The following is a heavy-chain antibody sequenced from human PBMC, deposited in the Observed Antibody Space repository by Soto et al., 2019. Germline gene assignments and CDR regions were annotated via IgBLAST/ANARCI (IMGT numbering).Heavy chain of an antibody. CDR1: GGTFSSYT. V-gene: IGHV1-69*08. Sequence: QVQLVQSGAEVKKPGSSVKVSCKASGGTFSSYTISWVRQAPGQGLEWMGRIIPILGIANYAQKFQGRVTITADKSTSTAYMELSSLRSEDRAVYYCARDRAVAGSYYYDYYYLDVWGKGTTVTVSS. D-gene: IGHD6-19*01. CDR2: IIPILGIA. J-gene: IGHJ6*03. CDR3: ARDRAVAGSYYYDYYYLDV.